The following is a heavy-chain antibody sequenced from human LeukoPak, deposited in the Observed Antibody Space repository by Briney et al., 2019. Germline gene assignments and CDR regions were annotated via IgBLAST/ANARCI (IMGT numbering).Heavy chain of an antibody. Sequence: ASVKVSCKASGYTFTSYYMYWVRQAPGQGLEWMGIINHSGGSTNYAQKFQGRVTVTRDTSTSTVYMELSSLRSDDTAIYYCADRFCGGGACYSTLAEYLQHWGQGTQVTVSS. CDR2: INHSGGST. J-gene: IGHJ1*01. V-gene: IGHV1-46*01. CDR3: ADRFCGGGACYSTLAEYLQH. CDR1: GYTFTSYY. D-gene: IGHD2-15*01.